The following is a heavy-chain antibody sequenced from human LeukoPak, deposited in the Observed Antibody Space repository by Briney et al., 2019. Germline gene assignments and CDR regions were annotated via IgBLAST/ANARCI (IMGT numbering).Heavy chain of an antibody. V-gene: IGHV1-46*01. CDR1: GYTFTNYY. J-gene: IGHJ3*02. CDR2: INPSGGNT. CDR3: ARVRDGYNDAYDI. Sequence: ASVKVSCRASGYTFTNYYIHWVRQAPGQGLEWMGLINPSGGNTNYAQNFQGRVTMTRDTSTSTVYMGLSSLRSEDTAVYYCARVRDGYNDAYDIWGQGTMVTVPS. D-gene: IGHD5-24*01.